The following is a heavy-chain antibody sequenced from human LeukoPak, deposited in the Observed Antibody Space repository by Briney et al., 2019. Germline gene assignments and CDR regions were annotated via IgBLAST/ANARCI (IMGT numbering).Heavy chain of an antibody. Sequence: GESLKISCKGSGYSFTSYWIGWVRQMPGKCLEWMGIIYPGYSDTRYSPSFQGQDTISADKSISTPYLQWSSLKASDTAMYYCARDPGYCSGGSCYYYGMDVWGQGTTVTVSS. D-gene: IGHD2-15*01. CDR3: ARDPGYCSGGSCYYYGMDV. V-gene: IGHV5-51*01. CDR2: IYPGYSDT. J-gene: IGHJ6*02. CDR1: GYSFTSYW.